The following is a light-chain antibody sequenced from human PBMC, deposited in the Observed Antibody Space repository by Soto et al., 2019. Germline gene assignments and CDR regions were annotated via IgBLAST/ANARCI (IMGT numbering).Light chain of an antibody. CDR3: QQYNNWPWT. CDR1: QSISDT. CDR2: GAS. J-gene: IGKJ1*01. Sequence: EIVLTQSPGTLSLSPGEGATLSCRASQSISDTLAWYQQKPGQAPRLLIYGASTRAPGFPARFSGSGSGTDFTLTISSLQSEDFAVYYCQQYNNWPWTFGQGNKVDIK. V-gene: IGKV3-15*01.